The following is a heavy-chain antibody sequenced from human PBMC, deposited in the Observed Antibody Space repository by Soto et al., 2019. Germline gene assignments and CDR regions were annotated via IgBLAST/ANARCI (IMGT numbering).Heavy chain of an antibody. Sequence: SETLSLTCAVYGGSFSGYYWSWIRQPPGKGLEWIGEINHSGSTNYNPSLKSRVTISVDTSKNQFSLRLSSVTAADTAVYYCARARVKYYDILGWFDPWGQGTLVTVSS. CDR1: GGSFSGYY. V-gene: IGHV4-34*01. CDR2: INHSGST. D-gene: IGHD3-9*01. CDR3: ARARVKYYDILGWFDP. J-gene: IGHJ5*02.